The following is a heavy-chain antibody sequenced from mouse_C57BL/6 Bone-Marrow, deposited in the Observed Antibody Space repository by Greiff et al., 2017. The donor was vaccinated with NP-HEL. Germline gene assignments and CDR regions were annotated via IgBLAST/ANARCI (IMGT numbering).Heavy chain of an antibody. D-gene: IGHD1-1*01. CDR1: GYAFTNYL. J-gene: IGHJ1*03. Sequence: QVQLQQSGAELVRPGTSVKVSCKASGYAFTNYLIEWVKQRPGQGLEWIGVINPGSGGTNYNEKFKGKATLTADKSSSTAYMQLSSLTSEDSAVYYCTRGDFTTVVAPYWYFDVWGTGTTVTVSS. V-gene: IGHV1-54*01. CDR3: TRGDFTTVVAPYWYFDV. CDR2: INPGSGGT.